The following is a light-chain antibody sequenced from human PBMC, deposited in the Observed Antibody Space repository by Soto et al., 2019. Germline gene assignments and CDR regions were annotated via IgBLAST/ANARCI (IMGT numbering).Light chain of an antibody. V-gene: IGLV2-8*01. Sequence: SALTQPPSASGSPGQSVTISCTGTSSDVGAYTYVSWYQQHPGKAPKLMIYGVTGRPSGVPDRFSGSKSGNTASLTVSGLQTEDEAYYYCSSYAGSNNYVFGTGTKVTVL. CDR1: SSDVGAYTY. J-gene: IGLJ1*01. CDR2: GVT. CDR3: SSYAGSNNYV.